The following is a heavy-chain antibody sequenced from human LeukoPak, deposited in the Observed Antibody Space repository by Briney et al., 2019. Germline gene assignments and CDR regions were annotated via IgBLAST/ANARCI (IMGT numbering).Heavy chain of an antibody. CDR3: ASLGTGSFHWFDP. CDR2: INHSGST. D-gene: IGHD3-10*01. V-gene: IGHV4-34*01. Sequence: SETLSLTCAVYGGSFSAYYWSWIRQPPGKGLEWIGEINHSGSTNYNPSLKSRVTISVDTSKNQFSLKLSSVTAADTAVYYCASLGTGSFHWFDPWGQGTLVTVSS. J-gene: IGHJ5*02. CDR1: GGSFSAYY.